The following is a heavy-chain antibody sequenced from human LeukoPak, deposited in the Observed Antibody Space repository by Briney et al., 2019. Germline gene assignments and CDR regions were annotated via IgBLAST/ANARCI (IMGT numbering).Heavy chain of an antibody. CDR2: INPSGGST. CDR1: GYTFTSYY. CDR3: ATGAFDI. J-gene: IGHJ3*02. Sequence: ASVKVSCKASGYTFTSYYMHWVRQAPGQGPEWMGIINPSGGSTSYAQKFQGRVTMTEDTSTDTAYMELSSLRSEDTAVYYCATGAFDIWGQGTMVTVSS. V-gene: IGHV1-46*01.